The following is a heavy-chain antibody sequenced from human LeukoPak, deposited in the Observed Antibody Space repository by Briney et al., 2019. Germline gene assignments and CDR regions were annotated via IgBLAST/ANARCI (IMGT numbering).Heavy chain of an antibody. CDR1: GYDFNGYY. CDR3: GRVLDYVGTSFRPPEKYYYCYIDV. V-gene: IGHV1-2*02. D-gene: IGHD3-16*01. Sequence: ASVKVSCKASGYDFNGYYIHWVRQTPGQGLEWMGWIKPKSGGTGYAEEFQGRVTMTSDRSVTTAYLEVRRLRSDDTAVYYCGRVLDYVGTSFRPPEKYYYCYIDVWGQGTTVAVSS. J-gene: IGHJ6*03. CDR2: IKPKSGGT.